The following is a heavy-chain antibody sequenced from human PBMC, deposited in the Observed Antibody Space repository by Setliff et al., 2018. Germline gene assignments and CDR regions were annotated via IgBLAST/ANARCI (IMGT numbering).Heavy chain of an antibody. CDR3: AREHRGSYSSAFDI. CDR1: GFTFSSYW. V-gene: IGHV3-74*01. Sequence: GASLRLSCAASGFTFSSYWMLWVRQAPGKGLVWVSRISSDGSTTNYADSVKGRFTIFRDNAKNTLYLQMNSLRAEDTAVYYCAREHRGSYSSAFDIWGQGSMVTVSS. CDR2: ISSDGSTT. D-gene: IGHD1-26*01. J-gene: IGHJ3*02.